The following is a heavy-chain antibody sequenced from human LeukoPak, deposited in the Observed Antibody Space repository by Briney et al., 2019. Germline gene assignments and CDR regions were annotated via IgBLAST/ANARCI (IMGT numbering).Heavy chain of an antibody. CDR1: GFTFSSYS. CDR3: ARESRGDGYNSGLDY. V-gene: IGHV3-21*01. J-gene: IGHJ4*02. Sequence: GGSLRLSCAASGFTFSSYSMNWVRQAPGKGLEWVSSITGSSTYIYYADSVKGRFTISRDNAKNSLHLQTNSLRAEDTAVYYCARESRGDGYNSGLDYWGQGTLVTVSS. CDR2: ITGSSTYI. D-gene: IGHD5-24*01.